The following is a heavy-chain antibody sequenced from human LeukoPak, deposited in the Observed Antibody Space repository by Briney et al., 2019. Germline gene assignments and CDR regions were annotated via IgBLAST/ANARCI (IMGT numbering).Heavy chain of an antibody. CDR3: ARIMTTVVTVDY. V-gene: IGHV4-38-2*02. D-gene: IGHD4-23*01. J-gene: IGHJ4*02. CDR2: GYHIGST. CDR1: GYSISSGYY. Sequence: PSETLSLTCTVSGYSISSGYYWGWIRQPPGKGLEWIGSGYHIGSTYFNPSLRSRVTILIDIFKNQFSLKLSSVTAADTAVYYCARIMTTVVTVDYWGQGTLVTVSS.